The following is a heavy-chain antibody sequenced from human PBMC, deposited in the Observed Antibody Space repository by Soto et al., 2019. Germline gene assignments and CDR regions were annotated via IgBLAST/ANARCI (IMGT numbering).Heavy chain of an antibody. Sequence: QVQLVQSGAEVKKPGSSVKVSCKASGGTFRSYAISWARQAPGQGLEWVGGIIPICGTEHYAQKFRGRVTIPADEATSTADMELSSRRSEDTAVYYCARYSGWSSYYCYGMDVWGQGTTVTVSS. D-gene: IGHD6-19*01. CDR1: GGTFRSYA. CDR2: IIPICGTE. V-gene: IGHV1-69*12. J-gene: IGHJ6*02. CDR3: ARYSGWSSYYCYGMDV.